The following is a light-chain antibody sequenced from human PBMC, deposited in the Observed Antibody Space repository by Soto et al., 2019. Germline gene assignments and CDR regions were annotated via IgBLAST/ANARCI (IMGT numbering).Light chain of an antibody. CDR1: SSNIGGNS. V-gene: IGLV1-51*01. CDR3: GSWDDSLSVQMV. CDR2: DDN. J-gene: IGLJ2*01. Sequence: QSVLTQPPSVSAAPGQKVTISCSGSSSNIGGNSVSWYQQLPGTAPKLLIYDDNKRPSGIPDRFSGSKSGTSATLGITGFQTGDEADYYCGSWDDSLSVQMVFGGGT.